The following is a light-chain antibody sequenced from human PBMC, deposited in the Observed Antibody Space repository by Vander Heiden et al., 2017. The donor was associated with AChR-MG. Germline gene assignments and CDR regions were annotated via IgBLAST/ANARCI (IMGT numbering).Light chain of an antibody. Sequence: QSALTQPASVPGSLGQSITISCTGTSGDVGGYNYVSWYQQHPGNAPKLMSYDVSNRPSGVSNRFSGSKSGNKASPTISGLQAEDEADDYCSSYTGSSTVVFGGGTKLTVL. V-gene: IGLV2-14*03. J-gene: IGLJ2*01. CDR2: DVS. CDR1: SGDVGGYNY. CDR3: SSYTGSSTVV.